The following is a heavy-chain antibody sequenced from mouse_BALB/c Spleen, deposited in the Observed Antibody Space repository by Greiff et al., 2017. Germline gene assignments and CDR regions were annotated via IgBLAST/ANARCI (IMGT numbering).Heavy chain of an antibody. CDR2: INPNNGGT. V-gene: IGHV1-18*01. CDR3: ARERYYYYGSSYYFDY. CDR1: GYTFTDYN. J-gene: IGHJ2*01. D-gene: IGHD1-1*01. Sequence: VQLKQSGPELVKPGASVKIPCKASGYTFTDYNMDWVKQSHGKSLEWIGDINPNNGGTIYNQKFKGKATLTVDKSSSTAYMELRSLTSEDTAVYYCARERYYYYGSSYYFDYWGQGTTLTVSS.